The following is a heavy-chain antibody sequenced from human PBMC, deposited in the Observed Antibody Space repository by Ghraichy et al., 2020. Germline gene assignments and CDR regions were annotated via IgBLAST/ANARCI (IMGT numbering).Heavy chain of an antibody. D-gene: IGHD4-17*01. J-gene: IGHJ5*02. Sequence: SETLSLTCTVSGGSISSSSYYWGWIRQPPGKGLEWIGSIYYSGSTYYNPSLKSRVTISVDTSKNQFSLKLSSVTAADTAVYYCARQSMTTVTRAWFDPWGQGTLVTVSS. CDR1: GGSISSSSYY. CDR3: ARQSMTTVTRAWFDP. V-gene: IGHV4-39*01. CDR2: IYYSGST.